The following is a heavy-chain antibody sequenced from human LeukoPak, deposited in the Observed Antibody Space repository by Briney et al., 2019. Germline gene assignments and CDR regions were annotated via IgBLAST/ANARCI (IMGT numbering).Heavy chain of an antibody. D-gene: IGHD1-26*01. Sequence: SETLSLTCTVSGYSISSGYYWGWIRQPPGKGLEWIGSIYHSGSTYYNPSLKSRVTISVDTSKNQFSLKLSSVTAADTAVYYCARGIVGATITYFDYWGQGTLVTVSS. CDR1: GYSISSGYY. CDR2: IYHSGST. V-gene: IGHV4-38-2*02. CDR3: ARGIVGATITYFDY. J-gene: IGHJ4*02.